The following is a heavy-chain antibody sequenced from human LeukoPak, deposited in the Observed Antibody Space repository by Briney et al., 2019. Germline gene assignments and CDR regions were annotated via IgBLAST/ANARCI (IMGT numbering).Heavy chain of an antibody. CDR3: ARAHQYCTSCLRVYYFDY. J-gene: IGHJ4*02. V-gene: IGHV4-34*01. D-gene: IGHD2-2*01. Sequence: PSETLSLTCTVSGGSISSYYWSWIRQPPGKGLEWIGEINHSGSTNYNPSLKSRVTISVDTSKNQFSLKLSSVTAADTAVYYCARAHQYCTSCLRVYYFDYWGQGTLVTVSS. CDR1: GGSISSYY. CDR2: INHSGST.